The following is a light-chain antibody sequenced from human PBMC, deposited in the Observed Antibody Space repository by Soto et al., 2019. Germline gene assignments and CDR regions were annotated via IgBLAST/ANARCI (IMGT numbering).Light chain of an antibody. CDR1: QSVSSN. V-gene: IGKV3-15*01. CDR3: QQYNNWPRT. CDR2: GAS. Sequence: TQFPGTLAFAPREKTTPFFRAGQSVSSNLAWYQQKPGQAPRLLIYGASTRATGIPARFSGSGSGTEFTLTISSLQSEDFAVYYCQQYNNWPRTFGQGTKVDIK. J-gene: IGKJ1*01.